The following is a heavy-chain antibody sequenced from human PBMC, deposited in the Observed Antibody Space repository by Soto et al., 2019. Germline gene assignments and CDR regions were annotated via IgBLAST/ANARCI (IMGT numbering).Heavy chain of an antibody. CDR1: RFTVSGNY. J-gene: IGHJ6*01. V-gene: IGHV3-53*01. CDR3: AGEGTTVTGYYGMDG. Sequence: SWGSLRLSCAPSRFTVSGNYMSWVRQAPGKGLERVSVIYSGGSTYYADSVKGRFTISRDNSKNTLYLQMNSLRAEDTTVYYCAGEGTTVTGYYGMDGCEQG. D-gene: IGHD4-4*01. CDR2: IYSGGST.